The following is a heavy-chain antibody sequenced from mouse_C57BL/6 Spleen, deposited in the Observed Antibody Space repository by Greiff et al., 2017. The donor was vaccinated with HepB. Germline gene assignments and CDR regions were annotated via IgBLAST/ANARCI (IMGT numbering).Heavy chain of an antibody. CDR3: ARTFYYFDY. CDR2: INPYNGGT. V-gene: IGHV1-19*01. J-gene: IGHJ2*01. CDR1: GYTFTDYY. Sequence: EVKLMESGPVLVKPGASVKMSCKASGYTFTDYYMNWVKQSHGKSLEWIGVINPYNGGTSYNQKFKGKATLTVDKSSSTAYMELNSLTSEDSAVYYCARTFYYFDYWGQGTTLTVSS.